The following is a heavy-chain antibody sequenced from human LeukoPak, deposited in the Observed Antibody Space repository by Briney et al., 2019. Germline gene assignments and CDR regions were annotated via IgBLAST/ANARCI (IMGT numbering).Heavy chain of an antibody. CDR1: GGTFSNYA. V-gene: IGHV1-69*13. CDR3: ARVADPAMYYYYYMDV. Sequence: SVKVSCKASGGTFSNYAISWVRQAPGQGLEWMGGIIPIFATANYAQKFQGRVTITADESTSTAYMEMSSLRSEDTALYYCARVADPAMYYYYYMDVWGKGTTVIISS. J-gene: IGHJ6*03. CDR2: IIPIFATA.